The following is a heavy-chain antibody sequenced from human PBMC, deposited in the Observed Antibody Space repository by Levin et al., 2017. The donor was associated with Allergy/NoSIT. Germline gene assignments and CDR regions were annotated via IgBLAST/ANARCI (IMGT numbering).Heavy chain of an antibody. V-gene: IGHV3-7*03. CDR1: GFTFSSYW. CDR2: IKQDGSEK. CDR3: ARTGYCTGGVCSFDY. J-gene: IGHJ4*02. D-gene: IGHD2-8*02. Sequence: SCAASGFTFSSYWMTWVRQAPGKGLEWVANIKQDGSEKYYVDSLKGRFTIPRDNAKNSLYLQMNSLRAEDTAVYYCARTGYCTGGVCSFDYWGQGTLVTVSS.